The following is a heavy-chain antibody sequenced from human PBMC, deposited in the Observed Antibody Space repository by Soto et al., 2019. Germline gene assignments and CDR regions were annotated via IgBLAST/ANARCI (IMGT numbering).Heavy chain of an antibody. D-gene: IGHD3-3*01. Sequence: GGSLRLSCAASGFSFSDSYMSWIRQVPGKGLEWLSYISFSGGSTYYADSVKGRFTISRDNSKNTLYLQMNSLRAEDTAVYYCAKCGTKTFLEWLYFDFWGQGPLVTVSS. CDR2: ISFSGGST. CDR1: GFSFSDSY. CDR3: AKCGTKTFLEWLYFDF. V-gene: IGHV3-23*01. J-gene: IGHJ4*02.